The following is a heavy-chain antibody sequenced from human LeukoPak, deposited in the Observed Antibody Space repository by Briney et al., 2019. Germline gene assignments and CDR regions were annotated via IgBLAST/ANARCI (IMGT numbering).Heavy chain of an antibody. Sequence: PSETLSLTCTVSGGSISSSSYYWSWIRQPPGKGLEWIGYIYHNGGTNYNPSLESRVSISMDTSKNQFSLRLNSLTAADTAVYFCVNSQWLAQFDYWGQGTLVTVSS. J-gene: IGHJ4*02. CDR3: VNSQWLAQFDY. D-gene: IGHD6-19*01. V-gene: IGHV4-61*01. CDR1: GGSISSSSYY. CDR2: IYHNGGT.